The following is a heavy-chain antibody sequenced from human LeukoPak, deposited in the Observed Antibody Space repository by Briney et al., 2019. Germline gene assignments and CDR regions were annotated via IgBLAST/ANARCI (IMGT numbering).Heavy chain of an antibody. D-gene: IGHD3-3*01. CDR2: RNNT. CDR3: AREPVHGVVIIQNAFDI. J-gene: IGHJ3*02. Sequence: ASVKVSCKASGYRFTNYFMHWVRQAPGQGLEWKGWRNNTKYSQDFQGRVTITRDTSASTVYMELSSLRSEDTAVYYCAREPVHGVVIIQNAFDIWGQGTMVTVSS. V-gene: IGHV1-3*02. CDR1: GYRFTNYF.